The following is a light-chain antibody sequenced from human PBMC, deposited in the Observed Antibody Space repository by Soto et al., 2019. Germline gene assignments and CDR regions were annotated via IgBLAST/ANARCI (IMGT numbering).Light chain of an antibody. J-gene: IGLJ1*01. CDR1: SSNIGSNT. CDR2: SNN. V-gene: IGLV1-44*01. CDR3: AAWDDSLNAYV. Sequence: QAVVTQPPSASGTPGQRVTISCSGGSSNIGSNTVNWYHQLPGTAPKVLIYSNNQRPSGVPDRFSGSKSGTSASLAISGLQSEDEAGYYCAAWDDSLNAYVFGTGTKLTVL.